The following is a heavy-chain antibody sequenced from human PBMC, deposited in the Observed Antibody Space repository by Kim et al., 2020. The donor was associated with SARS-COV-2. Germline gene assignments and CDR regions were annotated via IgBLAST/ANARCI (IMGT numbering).Heavy chain of an antibody. CDR1: GFTFSSYA. CDR3: ARVRPRITMIVVVTRNVYDAFDI. J-gene: IGHJ3*02. CDR2: ISYDGSNK. D-gene: IGHD3-22*01. Sequence: GGSLRLSCAASGFTFSSYAMHWVRQAPGKGLEWVAVISYDGSNKYYADSVKGRFTISRDNSKNTLYLQMNSLRAEDTAVYYCARVRPRITMIVVVTRNVYDAFDIWDQGTMVTVSS. V-gene: IGHV3-30-3*01.